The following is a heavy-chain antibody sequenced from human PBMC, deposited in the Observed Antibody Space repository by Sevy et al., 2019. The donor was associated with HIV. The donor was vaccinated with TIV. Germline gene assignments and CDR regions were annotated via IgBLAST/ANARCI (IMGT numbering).Heavy chain of an antibody. CDR2: FDPEDDET. J-gene: IGHJ4*02. CDR3: ATTKDYYESSGSPFDY. CDR1: GYTLTQLS. V-gene: IGHV1-24*01. Sequence: ASVKVSCKVSGYTLTQLSMHWVRQAPGKGLEWMGSFDPEDDETFYAQNFQDRVTMTEDTSTGTAYMELRTLRSEDTALYYCATTKDYYESSGSPFDYWGQGTLVTVSS. D-gene: IGHD3-22*01.